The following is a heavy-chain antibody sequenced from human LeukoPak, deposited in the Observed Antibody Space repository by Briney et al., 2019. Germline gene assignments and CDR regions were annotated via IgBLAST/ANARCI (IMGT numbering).Heavy chain of an antibody. CDR1: GFTFSSYA. CDR3: AKGKIPYYYYYGMDV. J-gene: IGHJ6*02. CDR2: ISGSGGST. Sequence: PGGSLRLSCAASGFTFSSYAMSCVRQAPGKGLEWVSAISGSGGSTYYADSVKGRFTISRDNSKNTLYLQMNSLRAEDTAVYYCAKGKIPYYYYYGMDVWGQGTTVTVSS. V-gene: IGHV3-23*01.